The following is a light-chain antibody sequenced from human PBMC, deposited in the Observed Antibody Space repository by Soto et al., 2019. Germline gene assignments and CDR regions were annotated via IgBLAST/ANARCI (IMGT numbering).Light chain of an antibody. CDR3: SSYTSSREMV. CDR2: DVS. V-gene: IGLV2-14*01. CDR1: SSDVGGYNY. Sequence: QSVLTQPASVSGSPGQSITISCTGTSSDVGGYNYVSWYQQHPGKAPKLMIYDVSNRPSGVSNRFSGSKSGNTAPLTISGLQAEDEADYYCSSYTSSREMVFGGGTKVTVL. J-gene: IGLJ2*01.